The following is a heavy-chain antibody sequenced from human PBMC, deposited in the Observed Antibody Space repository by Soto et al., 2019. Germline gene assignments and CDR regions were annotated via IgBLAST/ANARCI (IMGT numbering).Heavy chain of an antibody. CDR1: GFTFSSYW. Sequence: EVQLVESGGGLVQPGGSLSLSCAASGFTFSSYWMSWVRQSPGKGLEWVANIKQDGSDKNYVDSMKGRFTISRDNAKSSLFLQLSSLRDEDTAVYYCVRESRRGGSLWGQGTLVTVSS. CDR3: VRESRRGGSL. CDR2: IKQDGSDK. D-gene: IGHD2-15*01. V-gene: IGHV3-7*01. J-gene: IGHJ4*02.